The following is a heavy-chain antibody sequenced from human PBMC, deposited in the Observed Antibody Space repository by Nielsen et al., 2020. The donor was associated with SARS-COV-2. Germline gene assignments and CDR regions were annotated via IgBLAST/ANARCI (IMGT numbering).Heavy chain of an antibody. D-gene: IGHD3-3*01. CDR1: GYTFTSYD. V-gene: IGHV7-4-1*02. CDR2: INTNTGNP. CDR3: ARVGYGVTIFGVDPNYYYYMDV. Sequence: ASVKVSCKASGYTFTSYDINWVRQAPGQGLEWMGWINTNTGNPTYAQGFTGRFVFSLDTSVSTAYLQISSLKAEDTAVYYCARVGYGVTIFGVDPNYYYYMDVWGKGTTVTVSS. J-gene: IGHJ6*03.